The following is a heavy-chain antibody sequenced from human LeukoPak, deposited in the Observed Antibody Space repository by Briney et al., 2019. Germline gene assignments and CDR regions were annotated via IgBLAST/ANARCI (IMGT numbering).Heavy chain of an antibody. CDR1: GFTFSSYA. Sequence: GGSLRLSCAASGFTFSSYAMHWVRQAPGKGLEWVAVISYDGSNKYYADSVKGRFTISRDNSKNTLYLQMNSLRAEDTAVYYCASDIVVVPAAITVFDYWGQGTLVTVSS. V-gene: IGHV3-30-3*01. CDR3: ASDIVVVPAAITVFDY. CDR2: ISYDGSNK. J-gene: IGHJ4*02. D-gene: IGHD2-2*02.